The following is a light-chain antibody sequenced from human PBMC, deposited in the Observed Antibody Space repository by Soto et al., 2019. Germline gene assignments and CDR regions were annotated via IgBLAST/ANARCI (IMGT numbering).Light chain of an antibody. Sequence: QSVLTQPASVSGSPGQSITISCTGTSSDVGGYNYVSWYQQHPGQAPKLMIYDVSNRPSGVSNRLSGSKSGNTASLTISGLQYEDEADYYCSSYTSSSTVVFGGGTKLTVL. CDR3: SSYTSSSTVV. CDR1: SSDVGGYNY. V-gene: IGLV2-14*01. J-gene: IGLJ2*01. CDR2: DVS.